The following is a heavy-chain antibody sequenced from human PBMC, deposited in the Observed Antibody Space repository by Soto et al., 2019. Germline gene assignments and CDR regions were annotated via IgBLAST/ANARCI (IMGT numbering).Heavy chain of an antibody. D-gene: IGHD3-10*01. CDR3: AREGYYSGSGSYSPPRYYVMDV. Sequence: ASVKVSCKASGYTFASYGISWVRQAPGQGLEWMGWISAYNGNTNYAQKLQGRVTMTTDTSTSTAYMERRRLRSNDPAVHYCAREGYYSGSGSYSPPRYYVMDVWGQAHKVTVSS. V-gene: IGHV1-18*01. J-gene: IGHJ6*02. CDR2: ISAYNGNT. CDR1: GYTFASYG.